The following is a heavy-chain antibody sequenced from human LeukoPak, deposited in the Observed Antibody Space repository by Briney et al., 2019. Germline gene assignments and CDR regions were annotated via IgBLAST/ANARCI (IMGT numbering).Heavy chain of an antibody. CDR2: IIPIFGTA. CDR1: GGTFSSYA. V-gene: IGHV1-69*13. Sequence: SVKVSCKASGGTFSSYAISWVRQAPGQGLEWMGGIIPIFGTANYAQKFQGRVTITADESTSTAYMELSSLRSEDTAVYYCARDLGITMIVLGYWGQGTLVTVSS. D-gene: IGHD3-22*01. J-gene: IGHJ4*02. CDR3: ARDLGITMIVLGY.